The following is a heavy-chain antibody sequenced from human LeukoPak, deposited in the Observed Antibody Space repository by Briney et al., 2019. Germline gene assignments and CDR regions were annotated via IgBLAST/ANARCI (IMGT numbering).Heavy chain of an antibody. CDR1: GFSFSNAW. CDR2: IKTKTDAGTT. D-gene: IGHD1-26*01. V-gene: IGHV3-15*05. Sequence: GSLRLSCAASGFSFSNAWLSWVRQAPGKGPEWVGRIKTKTDAGTTDYAAPVKGRFTISRDDSKNMLYLQMNSLKTEDTAVYYCATFLLVGTTPLDYWGQGALVTVSS. J-gene: IGHJ4*02. CDR3: ATFLLVGTTPLDY.